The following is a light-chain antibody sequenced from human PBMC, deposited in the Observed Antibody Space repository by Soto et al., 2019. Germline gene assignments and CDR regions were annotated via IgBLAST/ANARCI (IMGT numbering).Light chain of an antibody. CDR2: ASS. Sequence: DIQMTQSPSSLSASVGGRVTITCRSSQNITTFLNWYQQKPGKAPNLLIYASSSLQTGVPSRFSGSGSGTDFTLTISSLQPEDFAPYLCQQSFRRPYTFGQGNKLEIK. J-gene: IGKJ2*01. V-gene: IGKV1-39*01. CDR1: QNITTF. CDR3: QQSFRRPYT.